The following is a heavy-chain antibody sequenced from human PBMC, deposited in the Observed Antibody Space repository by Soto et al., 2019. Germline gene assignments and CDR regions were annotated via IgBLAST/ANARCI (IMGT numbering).Heavy chain of an antibody. D-gene: IGHD4-17*01. Sequence: EVQLVESGGGLVQPGGSLRLSCAASGFTFRSYWMHWVRQSPGKGLVWVSRIETDGSTTDYADSVKGRFTISRDNAKKTVYLQRNSLGVENTAVYYCAIAQGKTDGDYVDPWGQGTLVPVSS. V-gene: IGHV3-74*01. CDR2: IETDGSTT. J-gene: IGHJ5*02. CDR1: GFTFRSYW. CDR3: AIAQGKTDGDYVDP.